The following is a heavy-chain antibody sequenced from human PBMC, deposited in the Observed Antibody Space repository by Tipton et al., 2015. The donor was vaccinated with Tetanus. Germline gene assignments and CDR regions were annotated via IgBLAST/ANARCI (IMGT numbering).Heavy chain of an antibody. Sequence: TPSLTCAVSGGSISSSNWWSWVRQPPGKGLEWIGEIYHSGSTNYNPSLKSRVTISVDKSKNQFSLKLSSVTAADTAVYYCARDGGAKCDFWVNNWFDPWGQGTLVTVSS. V-gene: IGHV4-4*02. CDR3: ARDGGAKCDFWVNNWFDP. J-gene: IGHJ5*02. D-gene: IGHD3-3*01. CDR1: GGSISSSNW. CDR2: IYHSGST.